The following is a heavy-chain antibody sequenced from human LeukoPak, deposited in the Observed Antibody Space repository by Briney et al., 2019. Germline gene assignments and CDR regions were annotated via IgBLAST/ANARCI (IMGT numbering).Heavy chain of an antibody. CDR2: ISGSGGST. CDR3: AKGVVPAAIENYYFDY. Sequence: RGSLRLSCAASGFTFSSYAMSWVRQAPGKGLEWVSAISGSGGSTYYADSVKGRFTISRDNSKNTLYLQMNSLRAEDTAVYYCAKGVVPAAIENYYFDYWGQGTLVTVSS. D-gene: IGHD2-2*02. J-gene: IGHJ4*02. V-gene: IGHV3-23*01. CDR1: GFTFSSYA.